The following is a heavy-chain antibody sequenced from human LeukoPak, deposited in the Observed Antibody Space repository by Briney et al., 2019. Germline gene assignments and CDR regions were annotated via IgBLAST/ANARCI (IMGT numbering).Heavy chain of an antibody. J-gene: IGHJ6*02. Sequence: GGSLRLSCAASGFTFDDYAMHWVRQAPGKGLEWVSLISGDGGSTYYADSVKGRFTISRDNSKNSLYLQMNSLRAEDTALYYCAKDPPLGYGMDVWGQGTTVTVSS. V-gene: IGHV3-43*02. CDR3: AKDPPLGYGMDV. CDR1: GFTFDDYA. CDR2: ISGDGGST.